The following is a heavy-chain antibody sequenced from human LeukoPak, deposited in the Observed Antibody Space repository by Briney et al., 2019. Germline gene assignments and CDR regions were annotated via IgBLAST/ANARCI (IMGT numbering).Heavy chain of an antibody. Sequence: PGGSLRLSCAASGFTFSNYAMSWVRQAPGQGLEWVSAISGSGGSTYYADPVKGRFTISRDNSKNTLYLQMNSLRAEDTAVYYCAEIPIVVVPAARLIPFADYWGQGTLVTVSS. CDR1: GFTFSNYA. V-gene: IGHV3-23*01. J-gene: IGHJ4*02. CDR3: AEIPIVVVPAARLIPFADY. CDR2: ISGSGGST. D-gene: IGHD2-2*01.